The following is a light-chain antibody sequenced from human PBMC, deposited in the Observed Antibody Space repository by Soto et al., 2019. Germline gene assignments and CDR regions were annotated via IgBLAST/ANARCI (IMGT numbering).Light chain of an antibody. CDR1: QSVSSN. Sequence: EIVMTQSPATLSVSPGERATLSCRASQSVSSNLAWYQQKPGQAPRLLIYGASTRANGIPARFSGSGSGKEFTLTISSLQSEDFAVYYCQQYNNWPPWTFGQGTKVDIK. CDR2: GAS. J-gene: IGKJ1*01. V-gene: IGKV3-15*01. CDR3: QQYNNWPPWT.